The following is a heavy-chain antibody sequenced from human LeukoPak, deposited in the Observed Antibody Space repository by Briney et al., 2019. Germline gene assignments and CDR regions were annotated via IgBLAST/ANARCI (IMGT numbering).Heavy chain of an antibody. V-gene: IGHV1-69*04. D-gene: IGHD1-14*01. CDR2: IIPIIGIT. CDR3: AREQSRYYFDY. CDR1: GGTFSSDA. J-gene: IGHJ4*02. Sequence: SVTVSCKASGGTFSSDAISWVRQAAGQGLEWVGRIIPIIGITNYAQKFQGRVTITADKSTSTAYMELSSLRAEDTAVYYCAREQSRYYFDYWGQGALVTVSS.